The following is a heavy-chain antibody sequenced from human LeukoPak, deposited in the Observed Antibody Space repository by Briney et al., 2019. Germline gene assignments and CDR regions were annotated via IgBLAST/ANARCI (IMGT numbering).Heavy chain of an antibody. CDR2: FDPEDGET. Sequence: ASVKVSCKVSGYTLTELSMHWVRQAPGKGLEWMGGFDPEDGETIYAQKFQGRVTMTRDTSTSTVYMELSSLRSEDTAVYYCARGSSGWFDPWGQGTLVTVSS. CDR3: ARGSSGWFDP. D-gene: IGHD6-6*01. J-gene: IGHJ5*02. V-gene: IGHV1-24*01. CDR1: GYTLTELS.